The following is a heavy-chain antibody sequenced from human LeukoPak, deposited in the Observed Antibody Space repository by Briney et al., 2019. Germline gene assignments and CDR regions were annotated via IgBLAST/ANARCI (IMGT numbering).Heavy chain of an antibody. D-gene: IGHD6-6*01. V-gene: IGHV1-2*02. CDR2: INPNSGGT. Sequence: GASVKVSCKASGYTFTSYYMHWVRQAPGQGLEWMGWINPNSGGTNYAQKFQGRVTMTGDTSISTAYMELSRLRSDDTAVYYCAREYSSSHAFQHWGQGTLVTVS. CDR1: GYTFTSYY. J-gene: IGHJ1*01. CDR3: AREYSSSHAFQH.